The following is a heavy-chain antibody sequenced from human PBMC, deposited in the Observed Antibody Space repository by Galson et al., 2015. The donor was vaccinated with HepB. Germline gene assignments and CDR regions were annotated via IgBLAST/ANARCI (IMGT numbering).Heavy chain of an antibody. Sequence: QVQLQESGPGLVKPSETLSLTCTVPGGSISSYYWSWIRQPPGKGLEWIGYIYYSGSTNYNPSLKSRVTISVDTSKNQFSLKLSAVTAADTAVYYCARWEGILGPNAFDIWGQGTMVTVSS. CDR3: ARWEGILGPNAFDI. J-gene: IGHJ3*02. V-gene: IGHV4-59*01. CDR1: GGSISSYY. CDR2: IYYSGST. D-gene: IGHD1-26*01.